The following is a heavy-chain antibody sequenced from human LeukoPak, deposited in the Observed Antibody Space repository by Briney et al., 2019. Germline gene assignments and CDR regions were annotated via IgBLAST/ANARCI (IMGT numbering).Heavy chain of an antibody. J-gene: IGHJ4*02. D-gene: IGHD6-13*01. Sequence: GGSLRLSCAASGFTFTTYWMSWVRQAPGKGLEWVANIKQDGTEKYYVDSVKGRFTISRDNSKNTLYLQMNSLRAEDTAVYYCAKDWESSSWYRGAIDYWGQGTLVTVSS. CDR2: IKQDGTEK. CDR1: GFTFTTYW. V-gene: IGHV3-7*01. CDR3: AKDWESSSWYRGAIDY.